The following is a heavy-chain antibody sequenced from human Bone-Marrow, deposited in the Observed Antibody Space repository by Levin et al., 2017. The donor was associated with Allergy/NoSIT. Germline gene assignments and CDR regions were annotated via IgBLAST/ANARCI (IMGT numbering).Heavy chain of an antibody. CDR2: IYYSGNT. CDR1: GGSISTGGFH. Sequence: SETLSLTCSLSGGSISTGGFHWSWVRQRPGTGLEWIGYIYYSGNTYYNPSLQSRLSISINTSKNQFSLRLTSVTAADTAVYYCAREDGYVFDYWGQGTLVTVSS. CDR3: AREDGYVFDY. V-gene: IGHV4-31*03. J-gene: IGHJ4*02. D-gene: IGHD5-24*01.